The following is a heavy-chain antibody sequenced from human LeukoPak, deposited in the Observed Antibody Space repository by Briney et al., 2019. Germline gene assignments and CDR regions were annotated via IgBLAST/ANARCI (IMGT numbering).Heavy chain of an antibody. CDR2: ISGSGGST. V-gene: IGHV3-23*01. CDR3: AKDRGIFGVVIMTFDY. D-gene: IGHD3-3*01. J-gene: IGHJ4*02. CDR1: GFTFSSYA. Sequence: PGXXLRLSCAASGFTFSSYAMSWVRQAPGKGLEWVSAISGSGGSTYYADSVKGRFTISRDNSKNTLYLQMNSLRAEDTAVYYCAKDRGIFGVVIMTFDYWGQGTLVTVSS.